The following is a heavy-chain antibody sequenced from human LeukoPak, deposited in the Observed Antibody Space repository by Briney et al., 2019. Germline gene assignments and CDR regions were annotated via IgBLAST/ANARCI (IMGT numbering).Heavy chain of an antibody. V-gene: IGHV1-46*01. Sequence: ASVKVSCKTSGYTFTNYYMHWVRQAPGQGLGWMGIINPSGGSTSYTQKFQGRVTMTMDTSTSTVYMELSSLRSEDTAVYYCAREAAAITRWFDPWGQGTLVTVSS. CDR1: GYTFTNYY. D-gene: IGHD6-13*01. CDR2: INPSGGST. CDR3: AREAAAITRWFDP. J-gene: IGHJ5*02.